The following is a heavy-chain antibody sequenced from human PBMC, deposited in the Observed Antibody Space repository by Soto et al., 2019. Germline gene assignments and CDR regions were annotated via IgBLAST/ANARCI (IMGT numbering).Heavy chain of an antibody. V-gene: IGHV1-2*02. CDR1: GYIFTAYS. J-gene: IGHJ4*02. Sequence: ASMKVSCKASGYIFTAYSMHWVRQAPGQGLEWLGWINPNSGDTIYAQKFQDRVTMACDTSVSTAYLELSSLSSDDTALYYCAREASAVVSLDYWGQGTLVTVSS. CDR3: AREASAVVSLDY. CDR2: INPNSGDT. D-gene: IGHD2-15*01.